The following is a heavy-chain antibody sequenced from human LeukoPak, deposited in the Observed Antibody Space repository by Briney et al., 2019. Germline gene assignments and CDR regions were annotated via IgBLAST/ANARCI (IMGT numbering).Heavy chain of an antibody. V-gene: IGHV3-74*01. Sequence: GGSLRLSCAASGFTFSSYWMHWVRQAPGKGLVWVSRINSDGSSTSYADSVRGRFTISRDNAKNTVYLQMNSLRDEDTGVYYCVDPFGDAFDISGAGTIVTASS. D-gene: IGHD3-3*01. CDR2: INSDGSST. CDR1: GFTFSSYW. CDR3: VDPFGDAFDI. J-gene: IGHJ3*02.